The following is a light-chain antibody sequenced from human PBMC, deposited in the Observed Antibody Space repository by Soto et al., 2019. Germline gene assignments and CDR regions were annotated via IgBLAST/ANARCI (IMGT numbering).Light chain of an antibody. J-gene: IGLJ2*01. CDR3: QTWGSGIVV. Sequence: QPVLTQSPSASASLGASVKLTYTLSSGHSNYAIAWHQQQSEKGPRYLMKLYSDGSHSKGDGIPDRFSGSSSGAERYLTISSLQSEDEADYYCQTWGSGIVVFGGGTKVTVL. CDR2: LYSDGSH. CDR1: SGHSNYA. V-gene: IGLV4-69*01.